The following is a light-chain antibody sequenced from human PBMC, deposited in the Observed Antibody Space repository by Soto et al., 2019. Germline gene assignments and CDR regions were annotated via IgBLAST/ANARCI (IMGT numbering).Light chain of an antibody. V-gene: IGLV2-23*01. CDR3: CYSAPDSTYV. Sequence: QSALAQPASVSGSPGQSITISCTGTSDVVGAYNSVSWYQQLPHKAPQVILYKGTQRPAGVSSRFSGSTSGNAASLTISGLQADDEANYFCCYSAPDSTYVFGTGTKVTVL. J-gene: IGLJ1*01. CDR1: SDVVGAYNS. CDR2: KGT.